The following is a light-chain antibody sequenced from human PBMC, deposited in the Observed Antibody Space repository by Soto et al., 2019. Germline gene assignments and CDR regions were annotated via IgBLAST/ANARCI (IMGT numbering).Light chain of an antibody. V-gene: IGLV6-57*01. Sequence: NFMLTQPHSVSESPGKTISISCTRSSGSIGSNFVHWYQQRPGSSPTIVIYDDKRRPSGVPDRFSGSIDSSSNSASLTISGLKTEDEAEYYCQSFDRSHYWVFGGGTKLTVL. CDR2: DDK. CDR1: SGSIGSNF. CDR3: QSFDRSHYWV. J-gene: IGLJ3*02.